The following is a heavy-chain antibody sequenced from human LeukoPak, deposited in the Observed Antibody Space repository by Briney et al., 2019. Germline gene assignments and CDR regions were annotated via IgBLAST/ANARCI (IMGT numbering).Heavy chain of an antibody. CDR2: IYYSGST. J-gene: IGHJ4*02. CDR3: ARAQYQLLFWPYYFDY. Sequence: SETLSLTCTVSGGSISSSSYYWGWIRQPPGKGLEWIGSIYYSGSTYYNPSLKSRVTISVDTSKNQFSPKLSSVTAADTAVYYCARAQYQLLFWPYYFDYWGQGTLVTVSS. V-gene: IGHV4-39*01. CDR1: GGSISSSSYY. D-gene: IGHD2-2*01.